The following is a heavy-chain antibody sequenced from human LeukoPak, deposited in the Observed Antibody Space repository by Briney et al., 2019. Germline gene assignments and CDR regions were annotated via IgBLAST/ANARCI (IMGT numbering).Heavy chain of an antibody. J-gene: IGHJ5*02. V-gene: IGHV3-7*01. CDR1: GFTFSSYW. CDR2: IKQDGSEK. Sequence: GGSLRLSCAASGFTFSSYWMSWVRQAPGKGLEWVSNIKQDGSEKYYVDSVKGRFTISRDNAKNSLYLQMNSLRAEDTAVYYCARDPLRVVVVAATHWFDPWGQGTLVTVSS. CDR3: ARDPLRVVVVAATHWFDP. D-gene: IGHD2-15*01.